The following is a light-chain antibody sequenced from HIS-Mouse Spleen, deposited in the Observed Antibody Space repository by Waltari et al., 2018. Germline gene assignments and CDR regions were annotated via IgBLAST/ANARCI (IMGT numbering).Light chain of an antibody. CDR2: EVS. J-gene: IGLJ2*01. Sequence: QSALTQPASVSGSPGQSITISCTGTSSDVGSYNLVSWYQQDTGKAPKLLIYEVSKRTSGVSTRCSGSKPGHTASLTIAGLQAEDEADYYCCSYAGSSTVVFGGGTKLTVL. V-gene: IGLV2-23*02. CDR1: SSDVGSYNL. CDR3: CSYAGSSTVV.